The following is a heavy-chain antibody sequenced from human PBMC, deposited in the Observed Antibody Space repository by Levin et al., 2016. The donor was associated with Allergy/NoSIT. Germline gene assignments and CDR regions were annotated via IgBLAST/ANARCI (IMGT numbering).Heavy chain of an antibody. V-gene: IGHV4-4*02. CDR3: ARENIVGATSPYYFDY. CDR1: GGSISSSNW. Sequence: SETLSLTCAVSGGSISSSNWWSWVRQPPGKGLEWIGEIYHSGSTNYNPSLKSRVTISVDTSKNQLSLKLTSVTAADTAVYYCARENIVGATSPYYFDYWGQGTLVTVSS. D-gene: IGHD1-26*01. J-gene: IGHJ4*02. CDR2: IYHSGST.